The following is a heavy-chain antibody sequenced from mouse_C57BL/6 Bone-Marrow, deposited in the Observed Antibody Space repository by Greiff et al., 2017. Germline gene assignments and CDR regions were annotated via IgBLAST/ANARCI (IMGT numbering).Heavy chain of an antibody. D-gene: IGHD1-1*01. CDR1: GYTFTSYW. Sequence: QVQLQQPGAELVMPGASVKLSCKASGYTFTSYWMHWVKQRPGQGLEWIGEIDPSDSYTNYNQKFKGKSTLTVDKSSSTAYMQLSSLTSEDSAVYYCARSLIYYYGSSYDYWGQVTTLTVSS. J-gene: IGHJ2*01. CDR3: ARSLIYYYGSSYDY. V-gene: IGHV1-69*01. CDR2: IDPSDSYT.